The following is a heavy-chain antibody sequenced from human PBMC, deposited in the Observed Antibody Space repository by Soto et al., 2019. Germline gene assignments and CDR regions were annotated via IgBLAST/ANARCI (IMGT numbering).Heavy chain of an antibody. CDR2: ISGSGGSP. CDR3: AKEGTSGLYYFDY. CDR1: GFTFSNYA. Sequence: EVQLLESGGGLVQPGGSLRLSCAASGFTFSNYAMNWVRQAPGKGLEWVSTISGSGGSPYSADSVKGRFTISRDNSKNTLYLQMNSLRAGDSAIYYCAKEGTSGLYYFDYWGQGTLVTVSS. J-gene: IGHJ4*02. D-gene: IGHD6-19*01. V-gene: IGHV3-23*01.